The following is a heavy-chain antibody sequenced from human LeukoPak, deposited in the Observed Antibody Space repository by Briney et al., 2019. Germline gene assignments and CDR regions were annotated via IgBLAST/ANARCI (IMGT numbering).Heavy chain of an antibody. CDR2: IYHSGST. J-gene: IGHJ3*02. CDR1: GYSISSGYY. D-gene: IGHD4-11*01. V-gene: IGHV4-38-2*01. Sequence: PSETLSLTCAASGYSISSGYYWGWIRQPPGKGLEWIGSIYHSGSTYYNPSLKSRVTISVDTSKNQFSLKLSSVTAADTAVYYCAKIHDYDAFDIWGQGTMVTVSS. CDR3: AKIHDYDAFDI.